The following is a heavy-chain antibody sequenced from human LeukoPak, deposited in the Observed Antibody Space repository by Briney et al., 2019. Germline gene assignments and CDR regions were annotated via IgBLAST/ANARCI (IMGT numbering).Heavy chain of an antibody. Sequence: SGTLSLTCAVSGGSISSSNWWSWVRQPPGKGLEWIGEVNHSGRTNYNPSLKSRVTISVDPSKSQFSLNLRSVTAADTAVYYCARGQFQRDYWGQGTLVIVSS. V-gene: IGHV4-4*02. J-gene: IGHJ4*02. CDR1: GGSISSSNW. CDR2: VNHSGRT. CDR3: ARGQFQRDY.